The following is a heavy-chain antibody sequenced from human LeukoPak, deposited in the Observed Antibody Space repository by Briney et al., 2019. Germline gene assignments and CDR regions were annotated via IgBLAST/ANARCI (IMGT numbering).Heavy chain of an antibody. J-gene: IGHJ4*02. D-gene: IGHD6-13*01. CDR3: AKLAAAGKAPFDY. CDR1: GFTFDDYA. Sequence: GGSLRLSCAASGFTFDDYAMHWVRQAPGKGLEWVSGISWNSGSIAYADSVKGRFTISRDNAKNSLYLQMNSLRAEDTALYYCAKLAAAGKAPFDYWGQGTLVTVSS. V-gene: IGHV3-9*01. CDR2: ISWNSGSI.